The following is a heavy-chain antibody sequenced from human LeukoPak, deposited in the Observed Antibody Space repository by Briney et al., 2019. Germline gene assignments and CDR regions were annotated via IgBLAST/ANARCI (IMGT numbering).Heavy chain of an antibody. CDR3: ASDRIWFGESTNEY. CDR2: MYLSGST. D-gene: IGHD3-10*01. CDR1: GYSISSDYY. Sequence: PSETLSLTCTVSGYSISSDYYWGWIRQPPEKGLEWIGTMYLSGSTYYNPSLKSRLTISIDTSKNQFSLKLSSVTAADTAFYYCASDRIWFGESTNEYWGQGTLVTVSS. J-gene: IGHJ4*02. V-gene: IGHV4-38-2*02.